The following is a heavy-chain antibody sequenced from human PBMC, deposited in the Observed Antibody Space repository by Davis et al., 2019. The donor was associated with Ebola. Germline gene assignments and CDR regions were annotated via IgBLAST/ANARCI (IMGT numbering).Heavy chain of an antibody. J-gene: IGHJ6*02. CDR1: GFTFSNYG. CDR2: ISYDGSNK. Sequence: GGSLRLSCAASGFTFSNYGMHWVRQAPGKGLEWVAVISYDGSNKYYADSVKGRFTISRDNSKNTLYLQMNSLRAEDTAVYYCARDMYGDSSGWYGSYGMDVWGQGTTVTVSS. CDR3: ARDMYGDSSGWYGSYGMDV. V-gene: IGHV3-30*03. D-gene: IGHD6-19*01.